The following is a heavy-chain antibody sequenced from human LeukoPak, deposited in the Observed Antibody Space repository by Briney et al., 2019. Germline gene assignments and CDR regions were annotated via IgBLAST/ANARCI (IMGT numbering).Heavy chain of an antibody. D-gene: IGHD6-13*01. CDR1: GFTFSSYG. J-gene: IGHJ5*02. Sequence: GGSLRLSCAASGFTFSSYGMHWVRQAPGKGLEWVAVISYDGSNKYYADSVKGRFTISRDNSKNTLFLQMSSLRAEDTAVYYCAKGSNSWSSNWFDPWGQGTLVTVSS. V-gene: IGHV3-30*18. CDR3: AKGSNSWSSNWFDP. CDR2: ISYDGSNK.